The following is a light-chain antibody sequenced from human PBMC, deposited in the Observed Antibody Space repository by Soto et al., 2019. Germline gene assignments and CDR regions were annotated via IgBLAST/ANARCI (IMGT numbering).Light chain of an antibody. J-gene: IGKJ5*01. CDR2: AAS. Sequence: EVVLPQFPATLSVSPGERATLSCRASQSVGSNLAWYQHKHGQAPRLLMYAASARATGIPARFSGSGSGTEFTLTISSLQSEDFAVYYCQQYDNWPPITFGQGTLLEIK. CDR1: QSVGSN. CDR3: QQYDNWPPIT. V-gene: IGKV3-15*01.